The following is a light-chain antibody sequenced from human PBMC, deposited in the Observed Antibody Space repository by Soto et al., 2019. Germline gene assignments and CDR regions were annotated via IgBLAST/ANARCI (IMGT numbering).Light chain of an antibody. CDR1: SSNIGAGYA. Sequence: QSVLTQPPSVSGAPGQRVTISCTGSSSNIGAGYAVHWYQHLPGTAPKLLIYANTNRPSGVPDRFSGSESGTSASLAITGLQAEDEADYYCLLPYSDAWVFGGGTKVTVL. CDR2: ANT. V-gene: IGLV1-40*01. CDR3: LLPYSDAWV. J-gene: IGLJ3*02.